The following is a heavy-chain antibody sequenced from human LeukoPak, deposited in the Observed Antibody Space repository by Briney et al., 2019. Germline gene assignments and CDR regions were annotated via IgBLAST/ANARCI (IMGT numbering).Heavy chain of an antibody. J-gene: IGHJ6*03. D-gene: IGHD1-26*01. Sequence: PGRSLRLSCAASGFSFSSYGMHWVRQAPGKGLECVAVLWYDGSREYYADSVKGRFTISRDNSRNTLYLQMNSLRAEDTAVYYCARTWDYMDVWGKGTTVTVSS. CDR3: ARTWDYMDV. V-gene: IGHV3-33*01. CDR2: LWYDGSRE. CDR1: GFSFSSYG.